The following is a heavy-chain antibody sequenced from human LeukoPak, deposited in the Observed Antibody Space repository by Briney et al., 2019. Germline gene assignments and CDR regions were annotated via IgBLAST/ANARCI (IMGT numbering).Heavy chain of an antibody. J-gene: IGHJ3*02. Sequence: GGSLRLSCAASGFSISPYWMNWVRQAPGKGPEWVATIKQDGSEKYYVDSVKGRFIISRDNAKNSLYLQMNTLRAEDTAVYYCARGDVWFGTVSAFDIWGQGTMVTVSS. V-gene: IGHV3-7*01. CDR3: ARGDVWFGTVSAFDI. CDR1: GFSISPYW. CDR2: IKQDGSEK. D-gene: IGHD3-10*01.